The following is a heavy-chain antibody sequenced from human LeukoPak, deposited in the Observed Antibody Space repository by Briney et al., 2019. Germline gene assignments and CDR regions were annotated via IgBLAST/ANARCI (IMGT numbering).Heavy chain of an antibody. V-gene: IGHV3-43*02. CDR2: ISGDGGST. CDR1: GFTFDDYA. CDR3: ANPGNDY. J-gene: IGHJ4*02. Sequence: PGGSLRLTCAASGFTFDDYAMHWVRQAPGKGLEWVSLISGDGGSTYYADSVKGRFTISRDNSKNPLYLQMNSLRTEDTALYYCANPGNDYWGQGTLVTVSS. D-gene: IGHD1-1*01.